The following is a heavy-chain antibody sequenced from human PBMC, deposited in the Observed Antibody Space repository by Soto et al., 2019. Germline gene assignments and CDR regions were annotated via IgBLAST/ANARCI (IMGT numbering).Heavy chain of an antibody. D-gene: IGHD3-10*01. J-gene: IGHJ6*02. CDR3: AKDQFLITMVRGAYYGMDV. V-gene: IGHV3-23*01. CDR2: ISGSGGST. Sequence: GGSLRLSCVASGFTFSSYAMSWVRQAPGKGLEWVSAISGSGGSTYYADSVKGRFTISRDNSKNTLYLQMNSLRAEDTAVYYCAKDQFLITMVRGAYYGMDVWGQGTTVTVSS. CDR1: GFTFSSYA.